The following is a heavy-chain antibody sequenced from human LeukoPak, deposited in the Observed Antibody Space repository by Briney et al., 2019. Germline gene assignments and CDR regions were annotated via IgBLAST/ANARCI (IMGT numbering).Heavy chain of an antibody. J-gene: IGHJ5*02. D-gene: IGHD6-19*01. V-gene: IGHV4-59*01. Sequence: SETLSLTCTFSGTSIKNYYWSWIRQPPGKGLEWIGYVYYSGSTNYNPSLKSRVTISVDTSKNQFSLKLSSVTAADTAVYYCARGPVVGYSSGWYWFDPWGQGTLVTVSS. CDR2: VYYSGST. CDR3: ARGPVVGYSSGWYWFDP. CDR1: GTSIKNYY.